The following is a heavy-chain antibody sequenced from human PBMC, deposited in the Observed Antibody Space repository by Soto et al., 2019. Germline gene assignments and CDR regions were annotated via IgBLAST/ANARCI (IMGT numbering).Heavy chain of an antibody. Sequence: PSQTLSLTCAISGDSVSSNSAAWNWIRQSPSRGLEWLGRTYYRSKWYNDYAVSVKSRITINPDTSKNQFSLQLNSVTPEDTAVFYCARAGYSSGGLGLWFDPWGQGTLVTVSS. CDR3: ARAGYSSGGLGLWFDP. CDR1: GDSVSSNSAA. CDR2: TYYRSKWYN. D-gene: IGHD6-25*01. J-gene: IGHJ5*02. V-gene: IGHV6-1*01.